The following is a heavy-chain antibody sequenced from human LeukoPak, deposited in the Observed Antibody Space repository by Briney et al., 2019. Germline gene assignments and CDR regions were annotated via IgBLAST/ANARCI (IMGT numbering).Heavy chain of an antibody. CDR3: VRWYSSGWAFDY. CDR2: IHYSGNT. V-gene: IGHV4-59*08. Sequence: SETLSLTCTVSGGTISNYYWNWIRQPPGKGLEWVGYIHYSGNTKYNSSLKSRATTSVDTAKSQFSLKLTIFPAEDAAVYYCVRWYSSGWAFDYWGQGTLVTVSS. D-gene: IGHD6-19*01. CDR1: GGTISNYY. J-gene: IGHJ4*02.